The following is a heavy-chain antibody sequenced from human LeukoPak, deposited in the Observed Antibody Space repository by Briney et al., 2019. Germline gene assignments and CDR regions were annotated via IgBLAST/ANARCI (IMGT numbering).Heavy chain of an antibody. V-gene: IGHV1-8*01. CDR2: MNPNSGST. CDR1: GYTFTSYD. Sequence: ASVKVSCKASGYTFTSYDINWVRQATGQGLEWMGWMNPNSGSTDYAQKFQGRVTMTRDTSITTAYMELSSLRSEDTAVYYCARGRSPPAVAESLFDPWGQGTLVTVSS. CDR3: ARGRSPPAVAESLFDP. J-gene: IGHJ5*02. D-gene: IGHD6-13*01.